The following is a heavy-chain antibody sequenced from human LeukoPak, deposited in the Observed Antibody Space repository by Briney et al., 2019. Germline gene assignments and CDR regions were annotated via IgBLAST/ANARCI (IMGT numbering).Heavy chain of an antibody. V-gene: IGHV1-24*01. CDR1: GYTLNELS. CDR2: FDPEDGET. J-gene: IGHJ4*02. CDR3: ARGPDDYDILTGYPFDY. Sequence: ASVKVSCKVSGYTLNELSMHWVRQAPGKGLEWMGSFDPEDGETIYAQKFQGRVTMTEDTSTDTAYMELSSLTSEDSAVYYCARGPDDYDILTGYPFDYWGQGTLVTVSS. D-gene: IGHD3-9*01.